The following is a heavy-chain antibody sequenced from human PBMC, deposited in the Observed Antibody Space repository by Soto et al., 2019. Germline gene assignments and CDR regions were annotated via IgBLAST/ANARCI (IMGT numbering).Heavy chain of an antibody. D-gene: IGHD3-9*01. J-gene: IGHJ6*02. Sequence: GESLKISCKGSGYSFTSYWIGWVRQMPGKGLEWMGIIYPGDSDTRYSPSFQGQVTISADKSISTAYLQWSSLKASDTAMYYCARGFGYDILTGYYYYYGMDVWGQGTTVTVS. CDR3: ARGFGYDILTGYYYYYGMDV. CDR1: GYSFTSYW. V-gene: IGHV5-51*01. CDR2: IYPGDSDT.